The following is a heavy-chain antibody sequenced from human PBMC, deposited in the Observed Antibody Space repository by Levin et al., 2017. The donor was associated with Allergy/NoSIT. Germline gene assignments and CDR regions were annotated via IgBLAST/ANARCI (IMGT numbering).Heavy chain of an antibody. CDR2: ISYDGSDK. D-gene: IGHD4-23*01. Sequence: PGGSLRLSCAASGFTFRTYAMNWVRQAPGKGPEWVAVISYDGSDKYYADSVKGRFTISRDNSKNTLYLQMNSLRVEDTAIYYCARGETVDNPLFDYWGQGTLVTVSP. J-gene: IGHJ4*02. CDR3: ARGETVDNPLFDY. V-gene: IGHV3-30*04. CDR1: GFTFRTYA.